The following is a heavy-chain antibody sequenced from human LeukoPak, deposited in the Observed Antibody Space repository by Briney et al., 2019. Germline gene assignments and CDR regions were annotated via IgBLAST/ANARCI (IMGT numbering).Heavy chain of an antibody. CDR2: IYHNGNT. CDR1: GGSIATGGFY. Sequence: PSETLSLTCTVSGGSIATGGFYWSWVRQPPGKNLEWIGYIYHNGNTRYNPSLKSRVIMSVAKSKNQFSLNLTSVTAADTAVYYCARQTFGALYFDSWGQGTLVIVSS. D-gene: IGHD3-10*01. V-gene: IGHV4-30-2*01. J-gene: IGHJ4*02. CDR3: ARQTFGALYFDS.